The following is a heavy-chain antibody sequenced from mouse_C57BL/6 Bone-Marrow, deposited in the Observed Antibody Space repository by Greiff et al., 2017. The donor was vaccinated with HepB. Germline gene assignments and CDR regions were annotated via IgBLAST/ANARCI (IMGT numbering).Heavy chain of an antibody. CDR1: GYSITSGYY. J-gene: IGHJ1*03. Sequence: EVQLQESGPGLVKPSQSLSLTCSVTGYSITSGYYWNWIRQFPGNKLEWMGYISYDGSNNYKPSLKNRISITRDTSKNQFFLKLNSVTTEDTATYYCARDGYYSWYFDVWGTGTTVTVSS. D-gene: IGHD2-3*01. CDR2: ISYDGSN. CDR3: ARDGYYSWYFDV. V-gene: IGHV3-6*01.